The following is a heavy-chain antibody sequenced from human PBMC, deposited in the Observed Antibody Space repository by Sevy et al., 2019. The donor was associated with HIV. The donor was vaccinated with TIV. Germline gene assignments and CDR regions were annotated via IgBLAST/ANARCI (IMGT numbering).Heavy chain of an antibody. CDR3: ARDRGSSIAVGFDY. D-gene: IGHD2-2*01. V-gene: IGHV1-18*04. J-gene: IGHJ4*02. Sequence: ASVKVSCKASGYTFTSYGISWVRQAPGQGLEWMGWISAYNGNTNYAQKLQGRVTMTTDTSTGTAYMEVRSLRSDDTAGYYCARDRGSSIAVGFDYWGQGTLVTVSS. CDR1: GYTFTSYG. CDR2: ISAYNGNT.